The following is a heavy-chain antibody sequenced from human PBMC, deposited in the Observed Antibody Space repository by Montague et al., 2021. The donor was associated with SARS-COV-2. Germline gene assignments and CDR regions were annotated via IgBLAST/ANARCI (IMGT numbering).Heavy chain of an antibody. CDR1: GEPISGFF. Sequence: SETLSLTCSVSGEPISGFFWNWIWQPAGKGLEWIGRIYASGGTDXNPSLERRITMSVDTSKNQFSLKVNPVAAADAAMYYCAGGVVAAPPGVDYWGRGTLVTVSS. CDR3: AGGVVAAPPGVDY. CDR2: IYASGGT. V-gene: IGHV4-4*07. J-gene: IGHJ4*02. D-gene: IGHD2-15*01.